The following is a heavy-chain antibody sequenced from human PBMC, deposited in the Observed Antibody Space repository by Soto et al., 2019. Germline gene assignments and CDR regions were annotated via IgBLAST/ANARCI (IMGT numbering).Heavy chain of an antibody. J-gene: IGHJ4*02. CDR2: ISSSGGST. CDR1: GFTFSSYA. CDR3: AKAGNGYDFWSGYVYYFDY. D-gene: IGHD3-3*01. Sequence: PGGSLRLSCAASGFTFSSYAMSWVRQAPGKGLEWVSAISSSGGSTYYADSVKGRFTISRDNSKNTLYLQMNSLRAEDTAVYYCAKAGNGYDFWSGYVYYFDYWGQGTLVTVSS. V-gene: IGHV3-23*01.